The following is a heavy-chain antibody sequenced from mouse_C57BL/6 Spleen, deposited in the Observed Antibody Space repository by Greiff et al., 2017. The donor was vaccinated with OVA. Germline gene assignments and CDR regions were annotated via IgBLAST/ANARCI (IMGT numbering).Heavy chain of an antibody. V-gene: IGHV1-18*01. D-gene: IGHD2-4*01. CDR1: GYTFTDYN. Sequence: EVKLVESGPELVKPGASVKIPCKASGYTFTDYNMDWVKQSHGKSLEWIGDINPNNGGTIYNQKFKGKATLTVDKSSSTAYMELRSLTSEDTAVYYCARRGHDYPFAYWGQGTLVTVSA. CDR3: ARRGHDYPFAY. CDR2: INPNNGGT. J-gene: IGHJ3*01.